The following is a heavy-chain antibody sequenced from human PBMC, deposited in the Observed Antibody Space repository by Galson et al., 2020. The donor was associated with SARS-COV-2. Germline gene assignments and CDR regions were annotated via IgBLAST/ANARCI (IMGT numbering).Heavy chain of an antibody. Sequence: SETLSLTCTVSGYSISSGYYWGWIRQPPGKGLEWIGSIYHSGSTYYNPSLKSRVTISVDTSKNQFSLKLSSVTAADTAVYYCARGPHIVVVIAYEFDYWGQGTLVTVSS. CDR3: ARGPHIVVVIAYEFDY. D-gene: IGHD2-21*01. V-gene: IGHV4-38-2*02. CDR1: GYSISSGYY. CDR2: IYHSGST. J-gene: IGHJ4*02.